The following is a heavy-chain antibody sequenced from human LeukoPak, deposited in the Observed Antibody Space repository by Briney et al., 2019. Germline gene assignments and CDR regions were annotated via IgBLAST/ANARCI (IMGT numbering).Heavy chain of an antibody. Sequence: PSETLSLTCTVSGGSISSYYWSWIRQPAGKGLEWIGRIYTSGSTNYNPSLKSRVTISVDTSKNQFSLKLSSVTAADTAVYYCARGLPAAIQYAFDIWGQGTMVTVSS. D-gene: IGHD2-2*02. CDR1: GGSISSYY. V-gene: IGHV4-4*07. CDR2: IYTSGST. J-gene: IGHJ3*02. CDR3: ARGLPAAIQYAFDI.